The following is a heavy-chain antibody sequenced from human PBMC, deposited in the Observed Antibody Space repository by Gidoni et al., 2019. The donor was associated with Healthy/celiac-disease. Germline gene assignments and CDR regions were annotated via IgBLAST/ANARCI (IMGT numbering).Heavy chain of an antibody. CDR2: IYPGDSDT. D-gene: IGHD3-22*01. Sequence: EVQLVQSGAEVKKLGESLKISCKGSGYSFTSYWIGWVRQMPGKGLEWMGIIYPGDSDTRYSPSFQGQVTISADKSISTAYLQWSSLKASDTAMYYCARHFPYYYDSSGYYDYWGQGTLVTVSS. V-gene: IGHV5-51*01. CDR1: GYSFTSYW. CDR3: ARHFPYYYDSSGYYDY. J-gene: IGHJ4*02.